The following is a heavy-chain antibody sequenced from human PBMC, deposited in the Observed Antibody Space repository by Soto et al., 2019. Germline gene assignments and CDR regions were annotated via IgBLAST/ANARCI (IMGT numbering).Heavy chain of an antibody. CDR1: GFTFGASN. V-gene: IGHV3-73*01. CDR3: SRDDSDWFFN. J-gene: IGHJ4*02. CDR2: IGSKVELSAT. Sequence: GGSLRLSCAASGFTFGASNLQWVRQASGKGLEWLGRIGSKVELSATTFAASVKGRFTISRDDSKKTAYLQMNNLECEDTAVYYCSRDDSDWFFNWGRGTLVTVSS. D-gene: IGHD3-9*01.